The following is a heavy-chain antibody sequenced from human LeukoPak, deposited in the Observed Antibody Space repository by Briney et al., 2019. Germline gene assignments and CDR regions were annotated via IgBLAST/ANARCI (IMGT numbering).Heavy chain of an antibody. CDR3: ARDSSGWPY. D-gene: IGHD6-19*01. V-gene: IGHV3-48*01. CDR1: GFTFSNAW. Sequence: GGSLRLSCAASGFTFSNAWMAWVRQAPGKGLEWVSYISSSSSTIYYADSVKGRFTISRDNAKNSLYLQMNSLRAEDTAVYYCARDSSGWPYWGQGTLVTVSS. J-gene: IGHJ4*02. CDR2: ISSSSSTI.